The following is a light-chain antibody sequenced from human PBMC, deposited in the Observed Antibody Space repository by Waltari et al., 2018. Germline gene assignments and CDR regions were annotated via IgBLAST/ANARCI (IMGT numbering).Light chain of an antibody. CDR2: DTS. Sequence: QAVVTQEPSLTVSPGGTVTLTCGSSTGAVTSRPSPYWFQQKPGQAPRTLIYDTSTKHSWTPARFSGSLLGGKAALTLSGAQPEDEAEYYCLLSYSGARVVFGGGTKLTVL. J-gene: IGLJ2*01. V-gene: IGLV7-46*01. CDR3: LLSYSGARVV. CDR1: TGAVTSRPS.